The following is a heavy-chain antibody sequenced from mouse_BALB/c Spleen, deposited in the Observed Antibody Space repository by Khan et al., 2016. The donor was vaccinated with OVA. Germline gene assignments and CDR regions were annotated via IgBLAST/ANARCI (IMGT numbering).Heavy chain of an antibody. D-gene: IGHD2-10*02. CDR1: GYTFSSYY. CDR3: TRSGYANPFAY. CDR2: INPTNGGT. J-gene: IGHJ3*01. V-gene: IGHV1S81*02. Sequence: QIQLVQSGAELVKPGASVKLSCKASGYTFSSYYMYWVKQRPGQGLEWIGGINPTNGGTNFNEKFKTKATLTVDKSASTAYMQLSSLTSEDSAVYYCTRSGYANPFAYWGRGTLVTVSA.